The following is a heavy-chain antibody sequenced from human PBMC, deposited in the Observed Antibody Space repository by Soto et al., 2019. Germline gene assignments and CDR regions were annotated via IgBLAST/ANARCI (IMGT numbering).Heavy chain of an antibody. D-gene: IGHD3-10*01. J-gene: IGHJ1*01. V-gene: IGHV4-34*01. CDR3: ARGRGGVQH. CDR1: GGSFSGYY. CDR2: LNDSGGT. Sequence: QVQLQQWGTGLLKPSETLSLTCAVYGGSFSGYYWSWIRQPPGKGLEWIGELNDSGGTNYNASLKSRVSFSVDTSQNPFSLKLSFVTAADTAVYYCARGRGGVQHWGKVTLVTVSS.